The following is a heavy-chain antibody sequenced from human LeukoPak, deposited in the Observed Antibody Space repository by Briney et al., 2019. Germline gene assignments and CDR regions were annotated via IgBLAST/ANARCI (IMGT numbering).Heavy chain of an antibody. CDR2: ISNDRSNS. J-gene: IGHJ4*02. D-gene: IGHD3-10*01. V-gene: IGHV3-30-3*01. CDR3: ARSSYFSRVRGGVLCGFDY. CDR1: GFTFSSYA. Sequence: GGSLRLSCAASGFTFSSYATHWVRQAPGKGLEWVAVISNDRSNSYYADSVKGRFTISRDNSQNTLFLQMNGLSAEDTAVYYCARSSYFSRVRGGVLCGFDYWGQGTLVTVSS.